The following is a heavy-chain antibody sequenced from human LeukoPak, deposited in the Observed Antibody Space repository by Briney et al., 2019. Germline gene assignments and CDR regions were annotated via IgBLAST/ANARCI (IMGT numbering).Heavy chain of an antibody. Sequence: QTGGSLRLSCVVSDFTFSFYWMTWVRQAPGKGLVWVANILPDGSQKYYVDSVKGRFTISRDNPKNSLYLQINSLRVDDTAVYYCGRLAHNAWYAIDHWGQGTLVTVSS. J-gene: IGHJ4*02. CDR1: DFTFSFYW. CDR2: ILPDGSQK. D-gene: IGHD6-13*01. CDR3: GRLAHNAWYAIDH. V-gene: IGHV3-7*01.